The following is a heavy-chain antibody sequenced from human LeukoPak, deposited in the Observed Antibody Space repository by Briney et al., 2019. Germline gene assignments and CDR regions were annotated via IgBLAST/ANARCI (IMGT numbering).Heavy chain of an antibody. V-gene: IGHV3-7*01. J-gene: IGHJ4*02. CDR1: GFTFSSYW. D-gene: IGHD3-22*01. Sequence: GGSLRLSCAASGFTFSSYWMSWVRQAPGKGLEWVANIKQDGSEKYYVDSVKGRFTISRDNAKNSLYLQMNSLRAEDTAVYYCARDVRTGYYYDSSGYSDYWGQGTLVTVSS. CDR2: IKQDGSEK. CDR3: ARDVRTGYYYDSSGYSDY.